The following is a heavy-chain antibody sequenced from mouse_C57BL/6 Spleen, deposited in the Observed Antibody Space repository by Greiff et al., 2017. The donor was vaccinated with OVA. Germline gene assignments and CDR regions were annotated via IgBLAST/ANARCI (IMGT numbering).Heavy chain of an antibody. V-gene: IGHV3-6*01. CDR3: ARMGRAFDY. J-gene: IGHJ2*01. CDR2: ISYDGSN. Sequence: EVQLQESGPGLVKPSQSLSLTCSVTGYSITSGYYWNWIRQFPGNKLEWMGYISYDGSNNYNPSLKNRISITRDTSKNQFFLKLNSVTTEDTATYYCARMGRAFDYWGQGTTRTVSS. D-gene: IGHD4-1*01. CDR1: GYSITSGYY.